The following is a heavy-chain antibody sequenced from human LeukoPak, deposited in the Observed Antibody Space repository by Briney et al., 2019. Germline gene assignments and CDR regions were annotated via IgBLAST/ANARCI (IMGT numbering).Heavy chain of an antibody. CDR3: ARVGHNYYDSSERSAFDI. D-gene: IGHD3-22*01. V-gene: IGHV4-39*07. J-gene: IGHJ3*02. CDR2: IYYSGST. CDR1: GGSISSSSYY. Sequence: SETLSLTCTVSGGSISSSSYYWGWIRQPPGKGLEWIGSIYYSGSTYYNPSLKSRVTISVDTSKNQFSLKLSSVTAADTAVYYCARVGHNYYDSSERSAFDIWGQGTMVTVSS.